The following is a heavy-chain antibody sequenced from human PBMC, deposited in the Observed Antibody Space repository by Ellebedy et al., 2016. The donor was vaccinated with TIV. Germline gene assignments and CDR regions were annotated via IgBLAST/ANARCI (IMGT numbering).Heavy chain of an antibody. D-gene: IGHD4-23*01. V-gene: IGHV3-53*01. CDR1: GFTASRNY. J-gene: IGHJ4*02. CDR2: IYCGAEGVDT. Sequence: PGGSLRLSCAASGFTASRNYINCVPQAPGEVLECVLVIYCGAEGVDTDYADFVKGRFTISRDNSKNTLFLQMNSLRAEDTAVYYCVLDAADNGGKLDYWGQGALVTVSS. CDR3: VLDAADNGGKLDY.